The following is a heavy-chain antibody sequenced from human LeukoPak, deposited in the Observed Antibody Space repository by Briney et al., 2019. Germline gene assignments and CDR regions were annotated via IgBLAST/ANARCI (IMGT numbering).Heavy chain of an antibody. CDR3: ARDEGGLAFDY. CDR2: ISSSSSYI. J-gene: IGHJ4*02. V-gene: IGHV3-21*01. Sequence: GGSLRLSCAASGFTFSSYSMNWVRQAPRKGLEWVSSISSSSSYIYYADSVKGRFTISRDNAKNSLYLQMNSLRAEDTAVYYCARDEGGLAFDYWGQGTLVTVSS. CDR1: GFTFSSYS.